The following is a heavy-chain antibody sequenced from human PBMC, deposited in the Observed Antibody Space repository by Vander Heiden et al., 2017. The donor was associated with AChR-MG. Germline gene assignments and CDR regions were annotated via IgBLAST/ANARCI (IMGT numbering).Heavy chain of an antibody. CDR3: AKDTVLNGDYGAVQYYFDY. J-gene: IGHJ4*02. Sequence: EVQLLESGGGLVQPGGSLRLSCAASGFTFSSYAIGWVRQAPGKGLEWVSAISGSGGSTYYADSVKGRFTISRDNAKNTLYLQMNSLRAEDTAVYYCAKDTVLNGDYGAVQYYFDYWGQGTLVTVSS. CDR1: GFTFSSYA. CDR2: ISGSGGST. D-gene: IGHD4-17*01. V-gene: IGHV3-23*01.